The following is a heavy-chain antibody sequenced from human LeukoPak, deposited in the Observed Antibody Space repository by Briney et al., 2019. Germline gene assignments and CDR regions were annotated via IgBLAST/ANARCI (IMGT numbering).Heavy chain of an antibody. V-gene: IGHV4-61*08. Sequence: PSETLSLTCAVSGGSISSGGYSWSRIRQPPGKGLEWIGYIYDSGSTRYNSSLKSRVTISVDTSRNQLSLKLNSVTAADTAVYYCARDGLRGSGWFDPWGQGTLVTVSS. D-gene: IGHD3-10*01. CDR2: IYDSGST. CDR3: ARDGLRGSGWFDP. J-gene: IGHJ5*02. CDR1: GGSISSGGYS.